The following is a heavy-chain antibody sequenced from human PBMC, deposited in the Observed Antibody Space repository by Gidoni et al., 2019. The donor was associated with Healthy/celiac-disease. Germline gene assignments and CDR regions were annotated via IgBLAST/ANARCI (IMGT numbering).Heavy chain of an antibody. CDR3: ARGPSAIHYFDY. CDR1: GLTFSSWG. CDR2: LWYDGSNE. J-gene: IGHJ4*02. V-gene: IGHV3-33*01. Sequence: QVQPVESGGGVVQPGRSLRLARAASGLTFSSWGMPGVRQAPGKGREWVAFLWYDGSNEYYADSVKGRFTISRDNSKNTLYLQMNSLRSEDTAVYYCARGPSAIHYFDYWGQGTLVTVSS.